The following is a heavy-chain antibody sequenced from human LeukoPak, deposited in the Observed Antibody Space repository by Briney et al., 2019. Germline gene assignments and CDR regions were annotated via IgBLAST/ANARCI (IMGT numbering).Heavy chain of an antibody. V-gene: IGHV3-23*01. J-gene: IGHJ4*02. D-gene: IGHD3-22*01. CDR2: ISGSGGST. CDR3: AKSYTYYYDSSGYYFDY. Sequence: GGSLRLSCAASGFTFSSYAMSWVRQAPGKGLEWVSAISGSGGSTYYADSVKGRFTISRDNSKNTLYLQMNSLRAEDTAVYYCAKSYTYYYDSSGYYFDYWGQGTLVTVSS. CDR1: GFTFSSYA.